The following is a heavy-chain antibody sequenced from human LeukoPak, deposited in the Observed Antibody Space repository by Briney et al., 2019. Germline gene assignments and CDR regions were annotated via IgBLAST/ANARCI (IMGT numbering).Heavy chain of an antibody. J-gene: IGHJ6*03. CDR1: GGSISSSSYY. Sequence: PSETLSLTCTVSGGSISSSSYYWGWIRQPPGKGLEWIGSIYYSGSTYYNPSLKSRVTISVDTSKNQFSLKLSSVTAADTAVYYCARVTYYGSGSYYNDYYYCMDVWGKGTTVTVSS. D-gene: IGHD3-10*01. CDR2: IYYSGST. CDR3: ARVTYYGSGSYYNDYYYCMDV. V-gene: IGHV4-39*07.